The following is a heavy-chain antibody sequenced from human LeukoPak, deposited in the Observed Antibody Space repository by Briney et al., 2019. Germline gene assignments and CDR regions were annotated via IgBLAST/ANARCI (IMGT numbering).Heavy chain of an antibody. CDR3: TKDLKPGGADV. V-gene: IGHV3-9*02. CDR2: IIWSTGGT. J-gene: IGHJ6*04. CDR1: GFNSHEYG. D-gene: IGHD1-14*01. Sequence: PGGSLRLSCVVSGFNSHEYGMHWVRQAPGKGLEWVSGIIWSTGGTGYGDSVKGRFTISRDNAENSLYLQMNSLRVEDTALYYCTKDLKPGGADVWGKGTTVIVSS.